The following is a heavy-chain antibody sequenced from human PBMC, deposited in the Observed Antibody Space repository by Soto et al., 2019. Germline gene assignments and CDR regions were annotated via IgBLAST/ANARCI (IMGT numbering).Heavy chain of an antibody. CDR1: GFTFSSYA. J-gene: IGHJ5*02. V-gene: IGHV3-23*01. D-gene: IGHD3-3*01. CDR2: ISGSGGST. Sequence: GGSLRLSCVASGFTFSSYAMSWVRQAPGKGLEWVSAISGSGGSTYYADSVKGRFTISRDNSKNTLYLQMNSLRAEDTAVYYCANAGAAILEEDSFGVVIPWGQGTLVTVSS. CDR3: ANAGAAILEEDSFGVVIP.